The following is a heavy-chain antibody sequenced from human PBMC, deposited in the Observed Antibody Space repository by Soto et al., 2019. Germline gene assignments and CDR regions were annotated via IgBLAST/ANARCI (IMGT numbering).Heavy chain of an antibody. Sequence: GASVKGSCKASVGTFSSYAISWVRQAPGQGLEWMGGIIPIFGTANYAQKFQGRVTITADESTSTAYMELSSLRSEDTAVYYCARLVDTPIHNDFDLWGQGKTVTGSS. CDR3: ARLVDTPIHNDFDL. CDR1: VGTFSSYA. J-gene: IGHJ3*01. CDR2: IIPIFGTA. D-gene: IGHD5-18*01. V-gene: IGHV1-69*13.